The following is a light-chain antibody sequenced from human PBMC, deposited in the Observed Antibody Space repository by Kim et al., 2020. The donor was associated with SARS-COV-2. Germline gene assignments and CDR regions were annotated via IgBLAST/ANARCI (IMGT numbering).Light chain of an antibody. V-gene: IGLV2-8*01. Sequence: GQSSTISRTGTSNDVGGYNYVSWYQQHPGKAPKLMIYEVSTRPSGVPDRFSGSKSGNTASLTVSGLQAEDEADYYCSSYAGSNNVVFGGGTQLTVL. CDR2: EVS. CDR3: SSYAGSNNVV. CDR1: SNDVGGYNY. J-gene: IGLJ2*01.